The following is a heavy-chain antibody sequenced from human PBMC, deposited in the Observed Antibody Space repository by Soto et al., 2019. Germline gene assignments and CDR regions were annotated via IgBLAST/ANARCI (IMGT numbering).Heavy chain of an antibody. CDR2: ISYDGSNK. Sequence: GGSLRLSCAASGFTFSSYAMHWVRQAPGKGLEWVAVISYDGSNKYYADSVKGRFTISRDNSKNTLYLQMNSLRAEDTAVYYCARESIGSSSGYYYYGMDVWGQGTTVTSP. CDR1: GFTFSSYA. D-gene: IGHD6-6*01. V-gene: IGHV3-30-3*01. J-gene: IGHJ6*02. CDR3: ARESIGSSSGYYYYGMDV.